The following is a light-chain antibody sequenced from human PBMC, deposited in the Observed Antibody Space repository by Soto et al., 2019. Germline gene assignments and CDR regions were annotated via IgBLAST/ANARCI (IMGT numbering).Light chain of an antibody. Sequence: DIQMTQSPSTLSASVGDRVTITCRASQSISSWLAWYQQKPGKAPKLLIYDASSLESGVPSRFSGSGSGTEFTLTISSLQPDDFATYSCQQDNSYSGTFGQGNKV. CDR2: DAS. CDR1: QSISSW. J-gene: IGKJ1*01. V-gene: IGKV1-5*01. CDR3: QQDNSYSGT.